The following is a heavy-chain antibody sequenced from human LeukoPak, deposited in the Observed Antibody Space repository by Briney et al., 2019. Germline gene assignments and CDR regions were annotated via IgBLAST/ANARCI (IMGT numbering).Heavy chain of an antibody. D-gene: IGHD2-2*01. Sequence: PSETLSLTCAVYGGSFSGYYCSWIRQPPGKGLEWIGEINHSGSTNYNLSLKSRVTISVDTSKNQFSLKLSSVTAADTAVYYCARGRGSTSCLDYWGPGTLVTVSS. CDR3: ARGRGSTSCLDY. CDR2: INHSGST. J-gene: IGHJ4*02. V-gene: IGHV4-34*01. CDR1: GGSFSGYY.